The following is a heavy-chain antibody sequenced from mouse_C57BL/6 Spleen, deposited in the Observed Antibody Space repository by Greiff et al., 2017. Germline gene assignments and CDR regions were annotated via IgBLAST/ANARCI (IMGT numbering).Heavy chain of an antibody. CDR1: GYTFTSYG. D-gene: IGHD2-4*01. CDR3: ASSSDNDEEDYAMDY. V-gene: IGHV1-81*01. CDR2: IYPRSGNT. J-gene: IGHJ4*01. Sequence: QVQLQQSGAELARPGASVKLSCKASGYTFTSYGISWVQQSPGQGLEWIGEIYPRSGNTYYTEKFKGKATLTADKSSSTAYMELRSLTSEDYAVYFGASSSDNDEEDYAMDYWGQGTSVTVSS.